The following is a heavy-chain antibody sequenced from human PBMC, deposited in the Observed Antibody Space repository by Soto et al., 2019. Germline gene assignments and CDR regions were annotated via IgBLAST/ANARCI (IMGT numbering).Heavy chain of an antibody. CDR2: IIPIFGTA. D-gene: IGHD3-22*01. J-gene: IGHJ3*02. V-gene: IGHV1-69*01. CDR1: GGTFSSYA. CDR3: AKVPRITMIVVVRRGDAFDI. Sequence: QVQLVQSGAEVKKPGSSVKVSCKASGGTFSSYAISWVRQAPGQGLEWMGGIIPIFGTANYAQKFQGRVTITADESTSTAYMELSSLRSEDTAVYYCAKVPRITMIVVVRRGDAFDIWGQGTMVTVSS.